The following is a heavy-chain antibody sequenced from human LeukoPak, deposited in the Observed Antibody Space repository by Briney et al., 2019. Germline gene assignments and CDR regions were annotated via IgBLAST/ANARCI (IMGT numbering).Heavy chain of an antibody. CDR1: GFTFSSFD. D-gene: IGHD1-1*01. CDR2: IGTASDT. Sequence: GGSLRLSCAASGFTFSSFDMHWVRHPTGQGLEWVSTIGTASDTYYPGSVEGRFALSRDNAKNSLYLQMNSLTAGDTAVYYCARGPPRGKYYYMDVWGKGTTVTVSS. J-gene: IGHJ6*03. V-gene: IGHV3-13*01. CDR3: ARGPPRGKYYYMDV.